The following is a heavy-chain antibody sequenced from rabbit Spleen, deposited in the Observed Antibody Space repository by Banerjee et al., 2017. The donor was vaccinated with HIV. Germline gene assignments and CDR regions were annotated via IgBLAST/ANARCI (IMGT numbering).Heavy chain of an antibody. Sequence: QSLEESGGDLVKPGASLTLTCTASGFSFSSNDYMCWVRQAPGKGLEWISCIAGSSSGFTYSATWAKGRFTISKTSSTTVTLQMTGLTAADTATYFCARDLAGVIGWNFNLWGPGTLVTVS. CDR1: GFSFSSNDY. CDR3: ARDLAGVIGWNFNL. V-gene: IGHV1S40*01. D-gene: IGHD4-1*01. CDR2: IAGSSSGFT. J-gene: IGHJ4*01.